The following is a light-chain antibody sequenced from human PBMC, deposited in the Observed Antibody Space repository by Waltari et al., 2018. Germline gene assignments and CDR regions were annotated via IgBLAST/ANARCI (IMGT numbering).Light chain of an antibody. CDR2: AAS. CDR3: QQSYRTPRT. Sequence: DIQMTQSPSSLSASVGDRVTITCRSSQSIFSYVNWYQQKSGKAPKLLIYAASSLQSGVPSRFSGSGSRTDFTFTISSLQPEDFATYYCQQSYRTPRTFGQGTKVEIK. J-gene: IGKJ1*01. CDR1: QSIFSY. V-gene: IGKV1-39*01.